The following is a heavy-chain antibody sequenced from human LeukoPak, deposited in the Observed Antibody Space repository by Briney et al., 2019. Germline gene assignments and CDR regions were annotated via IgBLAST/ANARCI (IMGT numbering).Heavy chain of an antibody. D-gene: IGHD4-23*01. V-gene: IGHV4-39*01. CDR2: IYYSGST. CDR1: GGSISSSSYY. CDR3: ARTYYGGNSPLFDY. Sequence: KPSETLSHTCTVSGGSISSSSYYWGWIRQPPGKGREWIGSIYYSGSTYYNPSLKSRVTISVDTSKNQFSLRLSSVTAADTAVYYCARTYYGGNSPLFDYWGQGTLVTVSS. J-gene: IGHJ4*02.